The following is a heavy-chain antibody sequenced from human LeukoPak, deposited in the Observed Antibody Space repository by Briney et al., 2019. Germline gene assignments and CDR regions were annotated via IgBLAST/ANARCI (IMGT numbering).Heavy chain of an antibody. CDR2: ISGSGGST. CDR3: AKAQLYCSSTSCLLDY. CDR1: GFTFSSYA. J-gene: IGHJ4*02. Sequence: PGGSLRLSCAVSGFTFSSYAMSWVRQAPGKGLEWVSAISGSGGSTYYADSVKGRFTISRDNSKNTLYLQMNSLRAEDTAVYYCAKAQLYCSSTSCLLDYWGQGTLVTVSS. V-gene: IGHV3-23*01. D-gene: IGHD2-2*01.